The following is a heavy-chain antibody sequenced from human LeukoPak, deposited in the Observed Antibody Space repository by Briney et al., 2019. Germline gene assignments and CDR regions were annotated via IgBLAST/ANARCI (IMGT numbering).Heavy chain of an antibody. CDR1: GYSISSGYY. CDR2: IYHSGST. V-gene: IGHV4-38-2*02. J-gene: IGHJ4*02. D-gene: IGHD3-22*01. Sequence: SETLSLTCTVSGYSISSGYYWGWIRQPPGKGLEWIGSIYHSGSTYYNPSLKSRVTISVDTSKNQFSLKLSSVTAADTAVYYCARGRRRNSSGYYRPFDYWGQGTLVTVSS. CDR3: ARGRRRNSSGYYRPFDY.